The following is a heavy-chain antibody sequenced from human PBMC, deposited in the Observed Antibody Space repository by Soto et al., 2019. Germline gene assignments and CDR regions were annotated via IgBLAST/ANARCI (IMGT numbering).Heavy chain of an antibody. CDR1: GGSISSYY. D-gene: IGHD1-20*01. V-gene: IGHV4-59*01. CDR2: IYYSGST. J-gene: IGHJ5*02. CDR3: ARSYNWNDDPYNWFDP. Sequence: KASETLSLTCTVSGGSISSYYGSWIRQPPGKGLEWIGYIYYSGSTNYNPSLKSRVTISVDTSKNQFSLKLSSVTAADTAVYYCARSYNWNDDPYNWFDPWGQGTLVTVSS.